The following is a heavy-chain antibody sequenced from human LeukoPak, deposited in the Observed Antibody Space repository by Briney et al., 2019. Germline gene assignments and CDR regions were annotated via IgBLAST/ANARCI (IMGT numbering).Heavy chain of an antibody. CDR2: INPNSGGT. CDR1: GYTFTGYY. J-gene: IGHJ6*02. V-gene: IGHV1-2*04. D-gene: IGHD2-15*01. Sequence: ASVKVSCKASGYTFTGYYMHWVRQAPGQGLEWMGWINPNSGGTNYAQKFQGWVTMTRDTSISTAYMELSRLRSDDTAVYYCARDSVHCSGGSCGTIRDYGMDVWGQGTTVTVSS. CDR3: ARDSVHCSGGSCGTIRDYGMDV.